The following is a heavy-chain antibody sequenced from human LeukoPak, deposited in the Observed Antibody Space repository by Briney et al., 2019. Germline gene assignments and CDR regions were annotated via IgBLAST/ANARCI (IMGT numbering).Heavy chain of an antibody. Sequence: GGSLRLSCVLSGFTFSKAWMTWVRQAPGKGLEWVGRIKSQSDGGSTDCAAPVKGRLSISRDDSKNTLYLQMNNLKTEDTAVYYCTTDSPIVVAGAATRPWGQGALVTVSS. CDR3: TTDSPIVVAGAATRP. CDR2: IKSQSDGGST. D-gene: IGHD2-15*01. CDR1: GFTFSKAW. J-gene: IGHJ4*02. V-gene: IGHV3-15*01.